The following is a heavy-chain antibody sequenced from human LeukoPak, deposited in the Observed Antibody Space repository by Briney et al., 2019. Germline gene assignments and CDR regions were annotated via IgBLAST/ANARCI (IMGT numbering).Heavy chain of an antibody. V-gene: IGHV3-48*01. Sequence: GGSLRLSCAASGFTFNKYSMTWVRQAPGKGLEWISYINNSSTTIYYSDSVKGRFTISRDNSKNTLYLQMNSLRAEDTAVYYCAKEGQWFGAGGLTYWGQGTLVTVSS. J-gene: IGHJ4*02. CDR3: AKEGQWFGAGGLTY. CDR1: GFTFNKYS. CDR2: INNSSTTI. D-gene: IGHD3-10*01.